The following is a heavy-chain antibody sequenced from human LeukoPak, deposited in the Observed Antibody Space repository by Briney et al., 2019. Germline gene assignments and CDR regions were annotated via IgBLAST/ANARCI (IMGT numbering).Heavy chain of an antibody. CDR3: ARGMVRGVPFDY. D-gene: IGHD3-10*01. CDR1: GFTFSSYS. Sequence: GGSLRLSCAASGFTFSSYSMNWVRQAPGKGLEWVSSISSSSYIYYADSVKGRFAISRDKAKNSLYLQMNSLRAEDTAVYYCARGMVRGVPFDYWGQGTLVTVSS. J-gene: IGHJ4*02. CDR2: ISSSSYI. V-gene: IGHV3-21*01.